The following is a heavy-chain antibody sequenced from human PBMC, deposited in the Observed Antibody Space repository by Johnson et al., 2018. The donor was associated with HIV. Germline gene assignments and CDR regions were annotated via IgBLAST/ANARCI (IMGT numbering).Heavy chain of an antibody. J-gene: IGHJ3*02. Sequence: VQLVESGGGLVKPGGSLRLSCVGSGFTFSDHYMSWVRQAPGKGLEWVSFISSSGSTIYYSDSVKGRFTISRYNAKNSLYLQMNSLRAEDTAVYFCVRDTTSGLDGSSWDGAFDIWGQWTMVTVSS. CDR3: VRDTTSGLDGSSWDGAFDI. V-gene: IGHV3-11*04. CDR1: GFTFSDHY. D-gene: IGHD6-13*01. CDR2: ISSSGSTI.